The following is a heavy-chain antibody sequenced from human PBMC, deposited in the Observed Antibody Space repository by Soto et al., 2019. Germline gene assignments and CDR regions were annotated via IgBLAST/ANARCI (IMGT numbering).Heavy chain of an antibody. D-gene: IGHD4-4*01. CDR1: GGSISSGGYS. Sequence: QLQLQESGSGLVKPSQTLSLTCAVSGGSISSGGYSWSWIRQPPGKGLEWIGYIYHSGSTYYNPSLTSGVXXXVXXSTNHFSLKLRSVTAADTAVYYCAIGMTTVTTIDYWGQGTLVTVSS. V-gene: IGHV4-30-2*01. J-gene: IGHJ4*02. CDR3: AIGMTTVTTIDY. CDR2: IYHSGST.